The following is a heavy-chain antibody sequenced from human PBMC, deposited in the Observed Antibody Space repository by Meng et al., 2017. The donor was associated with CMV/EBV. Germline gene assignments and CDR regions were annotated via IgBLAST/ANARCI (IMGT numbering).Heavy chain of an antibody. CDR3: ARNMIGAYGSGSYTSGIGEG. Sequence: GGSLRLSCAASGFTVSSNYMSWVRQAPGKGLEWVSVIYSGGSTCYADSVKGRFTISRDNSKNTLYLQMNSLRAEDTAVYYCARNMIGAYGSGSYTSGIGEGWGQGTLVTVSS. CDR2: IYSGGST. CDR1: GFTVSSNY. D-gene: IGHD3-10*01. V-gene: IGHV3-53*01. J-gene: IGHJ4*02.